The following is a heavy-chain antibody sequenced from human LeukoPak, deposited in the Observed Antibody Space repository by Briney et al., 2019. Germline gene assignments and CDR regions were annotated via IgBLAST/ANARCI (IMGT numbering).Heavy chain of an antibody. CDR2: ISGSGGDT. V-gene: IGHV3-23*01. CDR3: AKVFRGGDLSVRNP. CDR1: GFTFNNYV. D-gene: IGHD4-17*01. J-gene: IGHJ5*02. Sequence: GGSLRLSCAASGFTFNNYVMSWVRQAPGKGLEWVSGISGSGGDTYYADSVKGRFTISRDDSKNTLFLQMSSLRTEDSAIYYCAKVFRGGDLSVRNPWGKGPLLPVPS.